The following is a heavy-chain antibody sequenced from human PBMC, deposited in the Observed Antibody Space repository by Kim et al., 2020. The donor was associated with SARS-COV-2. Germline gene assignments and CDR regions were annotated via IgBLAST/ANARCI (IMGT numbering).Heavy chain of an antibody. D-gene: IGHD3-3*01. CDR2: INNSGST. CDR1: GGSFSGYY. Sequence: SETLSLTCAVYGGSFSGYYWSWIRQPPGKGLEWIGEINNSGSTNYNPSLKSRVTISVDTNKNKFSLKLSNVSAADTAVDYCARAGRQWRGRAIFYYIDY. J-gene: IGHJ4*01. CDR3: ARAGRQWRGRAIFYYIDY. V-gene: IGHV4-34*01.